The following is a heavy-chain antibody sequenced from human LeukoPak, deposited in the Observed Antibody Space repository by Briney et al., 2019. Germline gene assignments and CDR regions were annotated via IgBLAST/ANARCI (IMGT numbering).Heavy chain of an antibody. D-gene: IGHD6-19*01. Sequence: GSLRLSCVGSGFVFSKYAVHWVRQAPGKGLEWVAVVSYDGDFKLYGDSVKGRFTISRDNSQNMLFLQMNDLRPQDAATYFCARDPYSHDSSGFSYFLQYWGQGTVVTVSS. V-gene: IGHV3-30-3*01. CDR1: GFVFSKYA. CDR2: VSYDGDFK. CDR3: ARDPYSHDSSGFSYFLQY. J-gene: IGHJ4*02.